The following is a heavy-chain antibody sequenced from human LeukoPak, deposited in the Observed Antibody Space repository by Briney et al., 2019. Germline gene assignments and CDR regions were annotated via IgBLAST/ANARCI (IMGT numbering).Heavy chain of an antibody. J-gene: IGHJ4*02. CDR2: INHSGST. D-gene: IGHD3-10*01. CDR3: ARRVEGYYGSGSTHFDY. V-gene: IGHV4-34*01. CDR1: GGSFSGYY. Sequence: SETLSLTCAVYGGSFSGYYWSWIRQPPGKGLEWIGEINHSGSTNYNPSLKSRVTISVDTSKNQFSLKLSSVTAADTAVYYCARRVEGYYGSGSTHFDYWGQGTLVTVSS.